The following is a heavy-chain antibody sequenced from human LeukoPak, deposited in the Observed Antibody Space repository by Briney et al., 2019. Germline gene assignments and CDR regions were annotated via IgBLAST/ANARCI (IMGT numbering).Heavy chain of an antibody. Sequence: ASVKVSCKASGYTFIRYYMYWVRQAPGQGLEWMGIINPSGGSTSYAQKFQGRLTMTRDTSTSTVYMELSSLRSEDTAVYYCARGTDYQLPLLDCWGQGTLVTVSS. CDR1: GYTFIRYY. CDR2: INPSGGST. CDR3: ARGTDYQLPLLDC. D-gene: IGHD2-2*01. V-gene: IGHV1-46*01. J-gene: IGHJ4*02.